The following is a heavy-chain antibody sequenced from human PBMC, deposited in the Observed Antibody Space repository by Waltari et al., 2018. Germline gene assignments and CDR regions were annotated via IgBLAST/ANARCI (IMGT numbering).Heavy chain of an antibody. CDR1: GYTFTSYY. CDR3: ARGRIPLREYYYDSSGSTARAKYACDI. V-gene: IGHV1-46*03. J-gene: IGHJ3*02. CDR2: INPSGGRT. Sequence: QVQLVQSGAEVKKPGASVKVSCKASGYTFTSYYMHWVRQAPGQGLEWMGIINPSGGRTSYAQKFQGRVTMTRDTSTSKVDMELSSLRSEDTAVYYCARGRIPLREYYYDSSGSTARAKYACDIWGQGTMVTVSS. D-gene: IGHD3-22*01.